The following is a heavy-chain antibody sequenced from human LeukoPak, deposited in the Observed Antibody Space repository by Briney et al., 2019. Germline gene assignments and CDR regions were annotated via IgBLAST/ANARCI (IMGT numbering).Heavy chain of an antibody. J-gene: IGHJ2*01. D-gene: IGHD2-21*02. V-gene: IGHV4-34*01. CDR1: GGSFSGYY. Sequence: SETLSLTCAVYGGSFSGYYWSWIRQPPRKGLEWIGEINHSGSTNYNPSLKSRVTISVDTSKNQFSLKLSSVTAADTAVYYCARTAQGWSFDLWGRGTLVTVSS. CDR3: ARTAQGWSFDL. CDR2: INHSGST.